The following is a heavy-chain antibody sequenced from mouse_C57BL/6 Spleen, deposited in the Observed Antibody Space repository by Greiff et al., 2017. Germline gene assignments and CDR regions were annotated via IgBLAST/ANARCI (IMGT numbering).Heavy chain of an antibody. D-gene: IGHD2-4*01. CDR1: GFSLTSYG. Sequence: VQLQQSGPGLVQPSQSLSITCTVSGFSLTSYGVHWVRQSPGKGLEWLGVIWRGGSTDYNAAFMSRLSITKDNSKSQVFFKMNSLQADDTAIYYCAKNSNYYDYDGYYFDYWGQGTTLTVSS. J-gene: IGHJ2*01. CDR2: IWRGGST. V-gene: IGHV2-5*01. CDR3: AKNSNYYDYDGYYFDY.